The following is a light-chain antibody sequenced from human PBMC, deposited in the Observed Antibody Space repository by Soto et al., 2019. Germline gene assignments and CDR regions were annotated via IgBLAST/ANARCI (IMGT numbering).Light chain of an antibody. V-gene: IGKV3-20*01. CDR2: GAS. CDR1: QSVSSSY. Sequence: GFTPAPGTLSLSPGERATVSCRRSQSVSSSYLAWYQQKPGQAPRLLIYGASSMATGIPDRFSGRGSGTDFTLTISRLEPEDFAVYYCQQYGSSPWTFGQGTKVDIK. CDR3: QQYGSSPWT. J-gene: IGKJ1*01.